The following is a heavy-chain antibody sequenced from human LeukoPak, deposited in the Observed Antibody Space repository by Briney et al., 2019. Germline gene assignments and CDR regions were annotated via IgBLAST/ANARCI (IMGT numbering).Heavy chain of an antibody. D-gene: IGHD2-2*01. CDR1: GGSISSGGYY. CDR2: IYYSGST. V-gene: IGHV4-31*03. Sequence: SSQTLSLTCTVSGGSISSGGYYWSWIRQHPGKGLEWIGYIYYSGSTYYNPSLNSRVTISVDTSKNQFSLRLSSVTAPDTAVYYCARVRGYCSSTTCYYDYWGQGTLVTVSS. CDR3: ARVRGYCSSTTCYYDY. J-gene: IGHJ4*02.